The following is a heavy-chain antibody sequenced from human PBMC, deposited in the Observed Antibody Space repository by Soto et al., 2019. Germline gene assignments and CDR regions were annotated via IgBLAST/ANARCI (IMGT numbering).Heavy chain of an antibody. CDR2: IYYSGST. V-gene: IGHV4-59*01. Sequence: SETLSLTCTVSGGSISSYYWSWIRQPPGKGLEWIGYIYYSGSTNYNPSLKSRVTISVDTSKNQFSLKLSSVTAADTAVYYCARIPRRYDNSFLDYWGQGTLVTVSS. J-gene: IGHJ4*02. CDR1: GGSISSYY. CDR3: ARIPRRYDNSFLDY. D-gene: IGHD5-12*01.